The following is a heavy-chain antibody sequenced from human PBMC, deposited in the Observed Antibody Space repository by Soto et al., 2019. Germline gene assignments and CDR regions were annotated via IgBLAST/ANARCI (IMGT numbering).Heavy chain of an antibody. V-gene: IGHV1-46*01. CDR1: GYTFTSSF. J-gene: IGHJ4*02. CDR3: ARGSRAAAGTIYFDY. CDR2: INPSGDST. D-gene: IGHD6-13*01. Sequence: GASVKVSCKASGYTFTSSFMHWVRQAPGQGLEWMGVINPSGDSTTYAQKFQGRVTMTRDTSTSTDYMELSSLRSEDTAVYYCARGSRAAAGTIYFDYWGQGTLVTVSS.